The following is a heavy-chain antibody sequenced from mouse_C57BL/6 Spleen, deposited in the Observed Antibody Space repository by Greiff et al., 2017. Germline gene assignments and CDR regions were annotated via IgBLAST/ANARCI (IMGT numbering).Heavy chain of an antibody. D-gene: IGHD4-1*01. J-gene: IGHJ4*01. V-gene: IGHV5-6*01. CDR1: GFTFSSYG. Sequence: VQLKESGGDLVKPGGSLKLSCAASGFTFSSYGMSWVRQTPDKRLEWVATISSGGSYTYYPDSVKGRFTISRDDDKNTLYLQMGSLTSEDAAMDDCARQGDWGGAMDYWGQGTSVTVSS. CDR2: ISSGGSYT. CDR3: ARQGDWGGAMDY.